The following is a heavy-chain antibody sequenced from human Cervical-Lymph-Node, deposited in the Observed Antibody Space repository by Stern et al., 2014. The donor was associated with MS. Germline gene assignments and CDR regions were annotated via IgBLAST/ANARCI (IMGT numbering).Heavy chain of an antibody. V-gene: IGHV5-51*01. CDR1: GFKFSIYW. CDR3: ARQTTAWASDV. Sequence: EVQLVESGAELIRPGESLKISCKGSGFKFSIYWIAWVRQVPGKGLEWMGIIYPGDSDTRYSPSFHGHVTMSANKSPSPAYLQWSSLNASDTAMYFCARQTTAWASDVWGQGTLVTVSS. CDR2: IYPGDSDT. D-gene: IGHD1-14*01. J-gene: IGHJ4*02.